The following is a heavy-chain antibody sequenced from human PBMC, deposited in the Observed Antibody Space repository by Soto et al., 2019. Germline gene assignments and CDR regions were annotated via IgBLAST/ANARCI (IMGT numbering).Heavy chain of an antibody. CDR1: GFTFDDCT. D-gene: IGHD2-21*02. J-gene: IGHJ6*02. V-gene: IGHV3-43*01. CDR3: AKEGGVVTPPYYYYYGMDV. CDR2: ISWDGGST. Sequence: SLRLSCAASGFTFDDCTMHWVRQAPGKGLEWVSLISWDGGSTYYADSVKGRFTISRDNSKNSLYLQMNSLRTEDTALYYCAKEGGVVTPPYYYYYGMDVWGQGTTVTVSS.